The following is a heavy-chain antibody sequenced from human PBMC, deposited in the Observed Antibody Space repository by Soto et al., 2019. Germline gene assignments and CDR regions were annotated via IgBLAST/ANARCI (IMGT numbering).Heavy chain of an antibody. CDR1: GYTFTSYG. CDR2: ISAYNGNT. CDR3: ARDLGYCSSTSCYRSYYYGMDV. D-gene: IGHD2-2*01. V-gene: IGHV1-18*01. Sequence: ASVNVSCKSSGYTFTSYGISWVRQAPGQGLECMGWISAYNGNTNYAQKLQGRVTMTTDTSTSTAYMELRSLRSDDTAVYYCARDLGYCSSTSCYRSYYYGMDVWGQGTTVTVSS. J-gene: IGHJ6*02.